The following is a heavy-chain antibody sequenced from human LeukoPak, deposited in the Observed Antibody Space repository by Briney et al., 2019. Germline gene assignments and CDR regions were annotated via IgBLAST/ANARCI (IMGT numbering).Heavy chain of an antibody. Sequence: SETLSLTCTVSGGSISSSSYYWAWIRQPPGKGLEWIASIYYSGRTYYNPSLKSRVTISVDTSKNQYSLKMSSVTAADTAVYYCARRSQSGRSPHSSSWYAIPHASEFDYWGQGTLVTVSS. CDR3: ARRSQSGRSPHSSSWYAIPHASEFDY. CDR2: IYYSGRT. V-gene: IGHV4-39*07. CDR1: GGSISSSSYY. J-gene: IGHJ4*02. D-gene: IGHD6-13*01.